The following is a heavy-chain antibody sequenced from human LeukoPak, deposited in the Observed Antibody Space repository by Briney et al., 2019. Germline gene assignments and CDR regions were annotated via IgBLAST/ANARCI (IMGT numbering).Heavy chain of an antibody. CDR3: ARGDYYDSSFDY. V-gene: IGHV1-8*01. J-gene: IGHJ4*02. Sequence: ASVKVSCKASGYTFTNYDINWVRQATGQGLEWMGWMSPNSGNTGYAQKFQGRVTMTRNTSISTAYMELSSLRSEDTAVYYCARGDYYDSSFDYWGQGTLVTVSS. CDR1: GYTFTNYD. D-gene: IGHD3-22*01. CDR2: MSPNSGNT.